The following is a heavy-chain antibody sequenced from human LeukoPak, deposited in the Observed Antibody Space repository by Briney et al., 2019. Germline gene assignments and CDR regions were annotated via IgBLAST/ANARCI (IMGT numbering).Heavy chain of an antibody. CDR1: GFTFSSYA. Sequence: GGSLRLSCAASGFTFSSYAMSWVRQAPGKGLEWVSAISGSGGSTYYADSVKGRFTISRDNSKNTLYLQMNSLRAEGTAVYYCAKDSRAYCSGGSCYNWFDPWGQGTLVTVSS. J-gene: IGHJ5*02. CDR3: AKDSRAYCSGGSCYNWFDP. D-gene: IGHD2-15*01. V-gene: IGHV3-23*01. CDR2: ISGSGGST.